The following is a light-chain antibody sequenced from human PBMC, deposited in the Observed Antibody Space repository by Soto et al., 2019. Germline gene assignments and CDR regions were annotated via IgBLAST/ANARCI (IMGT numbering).Light chain of an antibody. CDR2: RAS. V-gene: IGKV3-15*01. J-gene: IGKJ5*01. CDR3: QQYGSSPIT. CDR1: QSINSN. Sequence: IVMTQSPATLSVSPGERATLSCRASQSINSNLAWYQQKPGQAPRLLMFRASIRATGFPARFSGSGSGTEFNITISSLQSEDFAVYYCQQYGSSPITFGQGTRLEIK.